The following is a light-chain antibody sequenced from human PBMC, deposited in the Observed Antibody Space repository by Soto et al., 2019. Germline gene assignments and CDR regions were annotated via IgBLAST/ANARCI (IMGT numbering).Light chain of an antibody. Sequence: QSALTQPASVSGSPGQSITISCTGTNSDVGGYDYVSWYQQHPGKAPKLMIYEVSHRPSGVSNRFSGSRSVNTASLTISGLQAEDEADYYCSSYTSSTTLGVFGGGTKVTVL. CDR1: NSDVGGYDY. CDR3: SSYTSSTTLGV. V-gene: IGLV2-14*01. CDR2: EVS. J-gene: IGLJ3*02.